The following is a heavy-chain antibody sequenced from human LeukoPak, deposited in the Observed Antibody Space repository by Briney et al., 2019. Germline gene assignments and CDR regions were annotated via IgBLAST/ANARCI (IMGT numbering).Heavy chain of an antibody. CDR3: ASKNSGWFYFDY. CDR1: GFTFSSYD. Sequence: PGGSLRLSCAASGFTFSSYDMHWVRQATGKGLEWVSAIGTAGDTYYSGSVKGRFTISRENAKNSLYLQMNSLRAGDTAVYYCASKNSGWFYFDYWGQGTLVTVSS. CDR2: IGTAGDT. V-gene: IGHV3-13*01. J-gene: IGHJ4*02. D-gene: IGHD6-19*01.